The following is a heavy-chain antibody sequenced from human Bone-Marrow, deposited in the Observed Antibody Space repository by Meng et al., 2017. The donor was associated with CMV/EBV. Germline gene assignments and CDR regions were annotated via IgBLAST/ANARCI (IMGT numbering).Heavy chain of an antibody. Sequence: GGSLRLSCAASGFTFSNFTMNWVRQAPGKGLEWVSSIDKSSTYIYYADSLKGRFTISRDNARNSLYLQVNSLRAEDTALYYCTRGSYGNYGMDVWGQGTTVTVSS. J-gene: IGHJ6*02. CDR1: GFTFSNFT. CDR2: IDKSSTYI. V-gene: IGHV3-21*01. CDR3: TRGSYGNYGMDV. D-gene: IGHD3-10*01.